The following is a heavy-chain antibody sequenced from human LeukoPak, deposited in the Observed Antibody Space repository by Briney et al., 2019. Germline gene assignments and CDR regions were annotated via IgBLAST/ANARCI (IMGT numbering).Heavy chain of an antibody. CDR1: GYTFTGYY. V-gene: IGHV1-2*02. CDR3: ARAESYDSSGYYREAYGY. Sequence: GASVKVSCKASGYTFTGYYMHWVRQAPGQGLEWMGWINPNSGGTNYAQKFQGRVTMTRDTSISTAYMELSRLRSDDTAVYYCARAESYDSSGYYREAYGYWGQGTLVTVSS. CDR2: INPNSGGT. J-gene: IGHJ4*02. D-gene: IGHD3-22*01.